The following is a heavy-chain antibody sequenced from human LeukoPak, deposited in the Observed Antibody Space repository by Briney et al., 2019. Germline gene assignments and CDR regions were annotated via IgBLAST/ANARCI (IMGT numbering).Heavy chain of an antibody. CDR2: INLSSGGT. D-gene: IGHD2-15*01. Sequence: ASVTVSFKAAGFTFTAFYMHWVRQAPGQGLEWMAWINLSSGGTNYAQKFRGRVTMTRDSSISTAYMELTSLRSDDTAIYYCVTSTGYFNTWGAFDIWGQGTMVTVSS. CDR1: GFTFTAFY. V-gene: IGHV1-2*02. CDR3: VTSTGYFNTWGAFDI. J-gene: IGHJ3*02.